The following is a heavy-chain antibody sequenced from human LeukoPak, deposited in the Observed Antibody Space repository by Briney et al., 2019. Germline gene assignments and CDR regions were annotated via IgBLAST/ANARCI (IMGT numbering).Heavy chain of an antibody. Sequence: GGSLRLSCVASGFTFNSYAMYWVRQPPGKGLEWISGIFGSGGSAHYADSVKGRFTISRDNSKSTVYLQLDSLRVEDTAVYYCGKTTVGYSSGRYPGWPVDYWGQGALVTVSS. CDR1: GFTFNSYA. D-gene: IGHD2-15*01. CDR3: GKTTVGYSSGRYPGWPVDY. J-gene: IGHJ4*02. CDR2: IFGSGGSA. V-gene: IGHV3-23*01.